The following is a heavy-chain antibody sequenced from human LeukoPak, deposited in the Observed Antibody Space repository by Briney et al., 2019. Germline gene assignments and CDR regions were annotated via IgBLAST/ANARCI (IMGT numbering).Heavy chain of an antibody. CDR3: ARDKLRGSAGNYYYMDV. V-gene: IGHV3-74*01. CDR2: INSDGSTT. CDR1: GLTFSSYW. D-gene: IGHD1-26*01. Sequence: GGSLRLSCAASGLTFSSYWMHWVRQAPGKGLVWVSRINSDGSTTTYADSVKGRFTISRDNAKNTLYLQMNSLSADDTAVYYCARDKLRGSAGNYYYMDVWGKGTTVTVSS. J-gene: IGHJ6*03.